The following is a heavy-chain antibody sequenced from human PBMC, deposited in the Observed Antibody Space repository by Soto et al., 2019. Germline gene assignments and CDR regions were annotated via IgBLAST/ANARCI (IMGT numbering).Heavy chain of an antibody. CDR1: GFTFGDYS. D-gene: IGHD2-2*01. Sequence: GGSLRLSCAASGFTFGDYSLSWVRQGPGKGLEWVGFIRSKRYGGTPEYAASVKGRFSISRDDSGNIAYLQMNSLRTEDTAVYFCTRLPRHPRPAFDYWGQGTQVTVSS. V-gene: IGHV3-49*04. J-gene: IGHJ4*02. CDR2: IRSKRYGGTP. CDR3: TRLPRHPRPAFDY.